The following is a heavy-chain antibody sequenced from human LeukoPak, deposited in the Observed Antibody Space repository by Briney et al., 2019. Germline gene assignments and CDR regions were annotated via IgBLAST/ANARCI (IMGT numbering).Heavy chain of an antibody. D-gene: IGHD3-10*01. CDR2: ISGSGGST. J-gene: IGHJ4*02. V-gene: IGHV3-23*01. CDR3: TFRITMVRGVSVFDY. CDR1: GFTFSSYA. Sequence: GGSLRLSCAASGFTFSSYAMSRVRQAPGKGLEWVSAISGSGGSTYYADSVKGRFTISRDNSKNTLYLQMNSLRAEDTAVYYCTFRITMVRGVSVFDYWGQGTLVTVSS.